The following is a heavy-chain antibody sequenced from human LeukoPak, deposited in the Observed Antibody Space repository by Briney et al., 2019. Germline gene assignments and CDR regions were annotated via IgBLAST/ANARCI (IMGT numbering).Heavy chain of an antibody. V-gene: IGHV1-69*04. CDR1: GGTFSSYA. CDR2: IIPILGIA. J-gene: IGHJ4*02. Sequence: SVKVSCKASGGTFSSYAISWVRQAPGQGLEWMGRIIPILGIANYAQKFQGRVTITADKSTSTAYMELSSLRSEDTAVCYCARGWNYLFDYWGQGTLVTVSS. CDR3: ARGWNYLFDY. D-gene: IGHD1-7*01.